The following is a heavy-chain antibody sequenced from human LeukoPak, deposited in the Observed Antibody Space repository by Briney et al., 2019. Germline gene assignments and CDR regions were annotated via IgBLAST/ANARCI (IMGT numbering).Heavy chain of an antibody. CDR3: GKLGANFGVVTHLDY. CDR1: GYTFTSYY. CDR2: INPSGGST. V-gene: IGHV1-46*01. J-gene: IGHJ4*02. D-gene: IGHD3-3*01. Sequence: ASVKVSCKASGYTFTSYYMHWVRQAPGQGHEWMGIINPSGGSTSYAQKFQGRVTMTRDTSTRTVYMELSSLRSKDTAVYYCGKLGANFGVVTHLDYWGQGTLVTVSS.